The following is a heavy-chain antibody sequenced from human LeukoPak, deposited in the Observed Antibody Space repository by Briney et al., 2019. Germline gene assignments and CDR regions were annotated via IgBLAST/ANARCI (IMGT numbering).Heavy chain of an antibody. J-gene: IGHJ4*02. V-gene: IGHV3-48*04. CDR1: GFTLSSYS. Sequence: GGSLRLSCAVSGFTLSSYSMNWVRQAPGKGLEGVSYISSSSSTIYYADSVKGRFTISRDNAKNSLYLQMNSLRAEDTAVYYCARGSGSSARWGYWGQGTLVTVSS. D-gene: IGHD2-2*01. CDR2: ISSSSSTI. CDR3: ARGSGSSARWGY.